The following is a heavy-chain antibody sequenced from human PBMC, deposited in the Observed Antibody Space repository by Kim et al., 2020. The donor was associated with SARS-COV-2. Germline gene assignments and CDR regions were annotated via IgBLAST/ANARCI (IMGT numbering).Heavy chain of an antibody. CDR2: IKQDGSEK. D-gene: IGHD6-13*01. CDR3: ARDGPYSSSWFDYYYYGMDV. Sequence: GGSLRLSCAASGFTFSSYWMSWVRQAPGKGLEWVSNIKQDGSEKYYVDSVKGRFTISRDNAKNSLYLQMNSLRAEDTAVYYCARDGPYSSSWFDYYYYGMDVWGQGTTVTVSS. V-gene: IGHV3-7*01. J-gene: IGHJ6*02. CDR1: GFTFSSYW.